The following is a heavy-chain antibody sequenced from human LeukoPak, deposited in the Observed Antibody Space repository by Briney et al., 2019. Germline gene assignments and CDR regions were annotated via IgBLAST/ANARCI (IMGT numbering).Heavy chain of an antibody. Sequence: ASVKVSCKASGYTFTNRDINWVRQASGQGLEWMGWMNPNSGNTAYAQKFQGRVTMTRSTSISTAYMELSSLTSKDTAVYYCARTSSSWGNWFDPWGQGTLVTVSS. V-gene: IGHV1-8*01. CDR3: ARTSSSWGNWFDP. CDR2: MNPNSGNT. J-gene: IGHJ5*02. D-gene: IGHD6-13*01. CDR1: GYTFTNRD.